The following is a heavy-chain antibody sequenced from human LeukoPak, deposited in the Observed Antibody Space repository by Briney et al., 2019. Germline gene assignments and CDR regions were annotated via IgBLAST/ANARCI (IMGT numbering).Heavy chain of an antibody. D-gene: IGHD3-10*01. Sequence: PGGSLRLSCAASGFTFSDYYMSWIRQAPGKGLEWVSYISLSGNYTKYADSVKGRFTISRDNAKNSLFLQMNSLRAEDTAVYYCARAVWFGELSEKWFDPWGQGTLVTVSS. V-gene: IGHV3-11*06. CDR3: ARAVWFGELSEKWFDP. J-gene: IGHJ5*02. CDR1: GFTFSDYY. CDR2: ISLSGNYT.